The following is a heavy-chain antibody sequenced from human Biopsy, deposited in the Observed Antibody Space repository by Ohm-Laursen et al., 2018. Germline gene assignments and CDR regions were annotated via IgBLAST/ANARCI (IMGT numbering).Heavy chain of an antibody. D-gene: IGHD4-11*01. V-gene: IGHV1-46*01. Sequence: ASVKVSCKASGYVFINYLVHWVRQAPGQGPEWMGKINPSGGTVAYAHKFQGRVSMTRDTSTSTIYMDLSSLRSEDTALYYCTRDIGPWGDYSFEYWGQGTLVTVSS. CDR1: GYVFINYL. J-gene: IGHJ4*02. CDR3: TRDIGPWGDYSFEY. CDR2: INPSGGTV.